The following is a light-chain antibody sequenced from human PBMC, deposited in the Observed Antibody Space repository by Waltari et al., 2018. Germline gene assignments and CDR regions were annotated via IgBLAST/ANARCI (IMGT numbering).Light chain of an antibody. Sequence: DIQMTQSPSTLSASVGDRVTITCRASQSISSWLAWYQQKPGKAPKLLMYMTSSVESGVPSRFSGSGSGTEFTLTISSLQPDDFATYYCQQYNNYPITFGGGTKVEIK. CDR1: QSISSW. V-gene: IGKV1-5*03. CDR3: QQYNNYPIT. CDR2: MTS. J-gene: IGKJ4*01.